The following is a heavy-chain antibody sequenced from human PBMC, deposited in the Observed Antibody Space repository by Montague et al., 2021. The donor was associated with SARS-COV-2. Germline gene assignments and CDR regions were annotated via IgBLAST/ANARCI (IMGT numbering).Heavy chain of an antibody. CDR1: GGSISSGSYY. Sequence: TLSLTCTVSGGSISSGSYYWNWIRKPAGKGLEWIGRIYTSGSTNYNPSLKSRVTISVDASKNQFSLKLSSVTAADTAVYYCARESLHLTGYYNDYFDYWGQGTLVTVSS. CDR2: IYTSGST. J-gene: IGHJ4*02. CDR3: ARESLHLTGYYNDYFDY. D-gene: IGHD3-9*01. V-gene: IGHV4-61*02.